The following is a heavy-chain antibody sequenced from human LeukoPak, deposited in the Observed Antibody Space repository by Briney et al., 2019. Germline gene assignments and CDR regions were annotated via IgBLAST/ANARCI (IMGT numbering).Heavy chain of an antibody. CDR1: GHTFTGYY. CDR3: ARGWWQVMITFSAFDI. V-gene: IGHV1-2*02. D-gene: IGHD3-16*01. CDR2: INPNSGGT. J-gene: IGHJ3*02. Sequence: ASVKVSCKASGHTFTGYYMHWVRQAPGQGLEWMGWINPNSGGTNYAQKFQGRVTMTRDTSISTAYMELSRLRSDDTAVYYCARGWWQVMITFSAFDIWGQGTMVTVSS.